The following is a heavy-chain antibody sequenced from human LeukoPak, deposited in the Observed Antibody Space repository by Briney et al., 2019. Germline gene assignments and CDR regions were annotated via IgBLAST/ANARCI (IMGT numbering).Heavy chain of an antibody. V-gene: IGHV3-23*01. D-gene: IGHD1-14*01. CDR3: AKVLTGSQDY. J-gene: IGHJ4*02. Sequence: PGGSLRLSCAASGFTFSSYNMSWVRQAPGKGLEWVSTIGGGGENTYYADSVKGRFTISRDSSKNTVYLQMKSLRAEDTAVYFCAKVLTGSQDYWGQGTLVTVSS. CDR2: IGGGGENT. CDR1: GFTFSSYN.